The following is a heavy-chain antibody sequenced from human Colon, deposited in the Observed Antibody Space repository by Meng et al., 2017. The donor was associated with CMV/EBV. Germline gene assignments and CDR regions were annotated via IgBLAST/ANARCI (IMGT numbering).Heavy chain of an antibody. D-gene: IGHD4-23*01. J-gene: IGHJ4*02. Sequence: SGDSISSGSDFWSWLRQPAGKGLEWIERIYISGTTNYNPSLKSRVTISVDTSKNQFSLRLSSVTAADTAMYYCARLPGGGKRYSFDYWGQGTLVTVSS. CDR3: ARLPGGGKRYSFDY. CDR1: GDSISSGSDF. CDR2: IYISGTT. V-gene: IGHV4-61*02.